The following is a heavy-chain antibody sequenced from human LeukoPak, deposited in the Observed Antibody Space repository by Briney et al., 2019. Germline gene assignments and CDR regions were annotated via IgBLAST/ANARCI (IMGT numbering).Heavy chain of an antibody. V-gene: IGHV3-30*18. Sequence: GGSLRLSCAASGSTFSSYGMHWVRQAPGKGLEWVAVISYDGSNKYYADSVKGRFTISRDNSKNTLYLQMNSLRAEDTAVYYCAKDREGASDYWGQGTLVTVSS. CDR2: ISYDGSNK. CDR1: GSTFSSYG. J-gene: IGHJ4*02. CDR3: AKDREGASDY. D-gene: IGHD1-26*01.